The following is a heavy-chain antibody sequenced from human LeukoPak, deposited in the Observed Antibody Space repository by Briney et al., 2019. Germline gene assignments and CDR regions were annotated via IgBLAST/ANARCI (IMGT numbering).Heavy chain of an antibody. CDR1: GFTFSSYA. J-gene: IGHJ4*02. CDR2: ISGSGGST. CDR3: AQRPDSSGYYDY. D-gene: IGHD3-22*01. V-gene: IGHV3-23*01. Sequence: PGGSLRLSCAASGFTFSSYAMSWVRQAPGKGLEWVSAISGSGGSTYYADSVKGRFTIPRDNSKNTLYLQMNSLRAGDTAVYYCAQRPDSSGYYDYWGQGTLVTVSS.